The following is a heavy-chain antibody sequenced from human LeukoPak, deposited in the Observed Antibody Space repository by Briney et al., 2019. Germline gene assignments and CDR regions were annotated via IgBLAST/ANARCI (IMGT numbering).Heavy chain of an antibody. J-gene: IGHJ4*02. V-gene: IGHV4-59*01. CDR3: ARQSISGSSLSYFDY. CDR2: IYDSGST. D-gene: IGHD3-22*01. Sequence: SEALSLTCTVSGGSISSYYWSWIRQPPGQGLEWIGNIYDSGSTNYNPSLKSRVTISVDTSKNQCSLKLSSVTAADTAVYYCARQSISGSSLSYFDYWGQGTLVNVSS. CDR1: GGSISSYY.